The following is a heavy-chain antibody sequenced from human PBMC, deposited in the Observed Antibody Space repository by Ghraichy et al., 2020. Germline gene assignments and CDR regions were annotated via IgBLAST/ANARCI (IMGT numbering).Heavy chain of an antibody. V-gene: IGHV3-23*01. D-gene: IGHD3-3*01. Sequence: GGSLRLSCAASGFTFSSYAMSWVRQAPGKGLEWVSAISGSGGSTYYADSVKGRFTISRDNSKNTLYLQMNSLRAEDTAVYYCAKDLLETYYDFHYFDYWGQGTLVTVSS. CDR2: ISGSGGST. J-gene: IGHJ4*02. CDR3: AKDLLETYYDFHYFDY. CDR1: GFTFSSYA.